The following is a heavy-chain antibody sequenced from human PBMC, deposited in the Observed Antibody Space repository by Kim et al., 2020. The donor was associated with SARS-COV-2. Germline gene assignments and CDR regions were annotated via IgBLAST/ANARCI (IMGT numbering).Heavy chain of an antibody. V-gene: IGHV6-1*01. J-gene: IGHJ4*02. D-gene: IGHD6-6*01. CDR3: ARDLVTHSSSSAFDY. Sequence: VSVQSRITITPDTATSQFSLQLSSVTPEDTAVYYCARDLVTHSSSSAFDYWGQGTLVTVSS.